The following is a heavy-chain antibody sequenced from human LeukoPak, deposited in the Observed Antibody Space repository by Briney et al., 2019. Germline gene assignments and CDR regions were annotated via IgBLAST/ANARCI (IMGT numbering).Heavy chain of an antibody. D-gene: IGHD3-22*01. CDR1: GYSFTSYW. CDR3: ARHVGYYDSSGYFQLYYFDY. V-gene: IGHV5-51*01. Sequence: GESLKISCKGSGYSFTSYWIGWVRQMPGKGLEWMGIIYPGDSDTRYSPSLQGQVTISADKSISTAYLQWSSLKASDTAMYYCARHVGYYDSSGYFQLYYFDYWGQGTLVTVSS. J-gene: IGHJ4*02. CDR2: IYPGDSDT.